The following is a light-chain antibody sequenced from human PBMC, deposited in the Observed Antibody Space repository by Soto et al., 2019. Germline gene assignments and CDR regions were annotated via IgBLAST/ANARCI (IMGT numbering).Light chain of an antibody. CDR1: QSISTW. CDR2: KAS. CDR3: QQYNDSFPYT. J-gene: IGKJ2*01. Sequence: DIQLTQSPSTLSASIGDRVTITCRASQSISTWLASYQQKPGTAPKRLIYKASTLEGGVPPRFSGSRSGTEFTLTVSSLQPDDFATYYCQQYNDSFPYTFGQGTKLEIK. V-gene: IGKV1-5*03.